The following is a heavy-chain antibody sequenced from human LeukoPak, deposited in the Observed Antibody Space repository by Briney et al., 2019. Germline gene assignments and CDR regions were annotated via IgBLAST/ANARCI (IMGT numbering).Heavy chain of an antibody. CDR3: ARDMAAAGSSWFDP. Sequence: GGSLRLSCAASGFTFSSYWMNWVRHAPGKGLGWVANIKKDGSEKYYVDSVKGRFTISRDNAKNSLYLQMNSLRAEDTAVYYCARDMAAAGSSWFDPWGQGTLVTVSS. V-gene: IGHV3-7*01. J-gene: IGHJ5*02. CDR2: IKKDGSEK. CDR1: GFTFSSYW. D-gene: IGHD6-13*01.